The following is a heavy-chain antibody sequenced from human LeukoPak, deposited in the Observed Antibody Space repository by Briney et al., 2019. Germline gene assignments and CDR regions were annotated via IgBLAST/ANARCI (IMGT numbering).Heavy chain of an antibody. CDR1: GFTVSSNY. Sequence: GGSLRLSCAASGFTVSSNYMSWVRQAPGKGLEWVSVIYSGGSTYYADSVKGRFTISRDNSKNTLYLRMNSLRAEDTAVYYCARESVPLNIAWGQGTLVTVSS. V-gene: IGHV3-53*01. CDR3: ARESVPLNIA. D-gene: IGHD2/OR15-2a*01. CDR2: IYSGGST. J-gene: IGHJ5*02.